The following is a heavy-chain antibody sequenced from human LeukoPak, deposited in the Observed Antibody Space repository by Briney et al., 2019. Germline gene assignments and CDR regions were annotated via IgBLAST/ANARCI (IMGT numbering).Heavy chain of an antibody. V-gene: IGHV3-7*03. J-gene: IGHJ4*02. CDR2: INEDGSAQ. CDR3: AKDSSGYPSTPDY. CDR1: GFTFNTYW. D-gene: IGHD3-22*01. Sequence: GGSLRLSCVASGFTFNTYWMGWVRQAPGKGLEWVANINEDGSAQYYVDSVKGRFTISRDNARNSLYLQMNSLRAEDTAVYYCAKDSSGYPSTPDYWGQGTLVTVSS.